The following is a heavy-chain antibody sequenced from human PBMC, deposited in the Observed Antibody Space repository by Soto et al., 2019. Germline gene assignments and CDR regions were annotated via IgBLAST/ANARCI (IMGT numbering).Heavy chain of an antibody. V-gene: IGHV2-5*01. CDR3: ADRRIGDTSPDYNGLDV. CDR2: VHWNDDK. J-gene: IGHJ6*02. D-gene: IGHD3-3*01. CDR1: GFSLRTTGDG. Sequence: QIPLKEAGPTLVKPTQTLPLPCTFSGFSLRTTGDGVFWIRQPPGKAPEWLALVHWNDDKRYSPSLRPRLTIRKDTSRNQVVLSVTNVDPVDTGTYYCADRRIGDTSPDYNGLDVWGQGTTFIVSS.